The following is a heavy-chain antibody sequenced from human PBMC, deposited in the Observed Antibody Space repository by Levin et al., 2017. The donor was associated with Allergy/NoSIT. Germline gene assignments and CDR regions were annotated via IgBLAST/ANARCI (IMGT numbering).Heavy chain of an antibody. D-gene: IGHD6-13*01. J-gene: IGHJ4*02. CDR2: ISGTSSAI. CDR1: GFTFRDYY. V-gene: IGHV3-11*03. Sequence: GGSLRLSCAASGFTFRDYYMSWIRQAPGKGLELVSYISGTSSAIIYADSVKGRFTISRDNAQNSLYLQMNSLRAEDPAVSFCARGPLGAAAHYWGQGTLVTVSS. CDR3: ARGPLGAAAHY.